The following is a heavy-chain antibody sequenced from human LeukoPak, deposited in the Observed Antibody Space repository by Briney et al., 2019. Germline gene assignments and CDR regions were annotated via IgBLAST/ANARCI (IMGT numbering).Heavy chain of an antibody. J-gene: IGHJ6*03. V-gene: IGHV3-30-3*01. Sequence: GGSLRLSCAASGFTFSSYAMHWVRQAPGKGLEWVAVISYDGSNKYYADSVKGRFTISRDNFKNTLYLQMNSLRAEDTAVYYCAREGEVVAASYYYYYYMDVWGKGTTVTASS. CDR2: ISYDGSNK. CDR1: GFTFSSYA. D-gene: IGHD2-15*01. CDR3: AREGEVVAASYYYYYYMDV.